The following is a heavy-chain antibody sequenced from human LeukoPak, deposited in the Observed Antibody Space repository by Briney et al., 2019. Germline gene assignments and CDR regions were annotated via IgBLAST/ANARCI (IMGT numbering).Heavy chain of an antibody. D-gene: IGHD2-2*01. CDR3: ARDSQSTADY. V-gene: IGHV3-30*14. CDR2: ISYDGSSK. Sequence: PGGSLRLSCAASGFTFSSYAMHWVRQAPGKGLEWVAVISYDGSSKFHADSVNGRFTISGDNSKNTLYLQMNSLRAEDTAVYYCARDSQSTADYWGQGTLVTVSS. CDR1: GFTFSSYA. J-gene: IGHJ4*02.